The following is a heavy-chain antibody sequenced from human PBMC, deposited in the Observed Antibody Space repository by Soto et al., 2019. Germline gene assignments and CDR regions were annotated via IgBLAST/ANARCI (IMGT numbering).Heavy chain of an antibody. CDR2: IKQDGSAK. J-gene: IGHJ4*02. Sequence: EVQLVESGGGLVQPGGSLRLSCAASGFTFSSYWMTWVRQAPGKGLEWVANIKQDGSAKYYVDSVKGRFTISRDNAKNSLYLQMHSLRAEDTAVYYCASWLKTSGWYVLLEGSFAYWGQGTLVTVSS. D-gene: IGHD6-19*01. CDR3: ASWLKTSGWYVLLEGSFAY. CDR1: GFTFSSYW. V-gene: IGHV3-7*01.